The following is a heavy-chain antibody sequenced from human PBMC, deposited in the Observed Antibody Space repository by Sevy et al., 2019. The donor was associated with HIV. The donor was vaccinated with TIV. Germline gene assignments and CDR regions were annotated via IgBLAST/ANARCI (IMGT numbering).Heavy chain of an antibody. CDR2: AWFDGTTK. D-gene: IGHD1-26*01. V-gene: IGHV3-33*01. CDR1: GFTFRSYD. Sequence: GGSLRLSCEASGFTFRSYDMHWVRQAPGKGLEWVAIAWFDGTTKYYAHSVQGRFTISRDNSKNTISLQMNSLRTEDTATYFWAREWVSLGPLIANYGMDVWGQGTTVTVSS. J-gene: IGHJ6*02. CDR3: AREWVSLGPLIANYGMDV.